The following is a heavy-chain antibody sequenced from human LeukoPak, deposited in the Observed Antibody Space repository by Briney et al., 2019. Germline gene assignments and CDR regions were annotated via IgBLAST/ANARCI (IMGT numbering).Heavy chain of an antibody. Sequence: SETLSLTCTVSGGSISSYYWSWIRQPPGKGLEWIGYIYYSGSTNYNPSLKSRVTISVDTSKNQFSLKLSSVTAADTAVYYCARARSEDYYYYGMDVWGQGTTVTVSS. D-gene: IGHD1-14*01. J-gene: IGHJ6*02. CDR2: IYYSGST. V-gene: IGHV4-59*01. CDR3: ARARSEDYYYYGMDV. CDR1: GGSISSYY.